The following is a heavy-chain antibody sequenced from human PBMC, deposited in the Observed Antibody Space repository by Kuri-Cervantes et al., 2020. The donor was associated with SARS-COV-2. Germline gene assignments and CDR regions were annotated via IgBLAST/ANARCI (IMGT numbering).Heavy chain of an antibody. D-gene: IGHD6-13*01. V-gene: IGHV3-48*03. CDR3: ARDAQLVDAFDI. CDR1: GFTFSSYE. J-gene: IGHJ3*02. Sequence: LSLTCAASGFTFSSYEMNWVRQAPGKGLEWVSYISSSGSTIYYADSVKGRFTISRDNAKNSLYLQMNSLRAEDTAGYYCARDAQLVDAFDIWGQGTMVTVSS. CDR2: ISSSGSTI.